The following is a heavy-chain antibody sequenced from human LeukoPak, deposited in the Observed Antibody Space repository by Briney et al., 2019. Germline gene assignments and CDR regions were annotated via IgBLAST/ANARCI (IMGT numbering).Heavy chain of an antibody. CDR1: GFTFSSYA. V-gene: IGHV1-2*02. J-gene: IGHJ4*02. CDR2: INPNSGGT. Sequence: GGSLRLSCAASGFTFSSYAMHWVRQAPGQGLEWMGWINPNSGGTNYAQKFQGRVTMTRDTSISTAYMELSRLRSDDTAVYYCAREGVIAAAGTEFDYWGQGTLVTVSS. CDR3: AREGVIAAAGTEFDY. D-gene: IGHD6-13*01.